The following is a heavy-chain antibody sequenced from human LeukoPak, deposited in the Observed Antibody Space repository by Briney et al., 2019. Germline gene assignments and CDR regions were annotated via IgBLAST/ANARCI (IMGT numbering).Heavy chain of an antibody. CDR1: GGSISSYY. CDR2: IYYSGST. V-gene: IGHV4-59*01. D-gene: IGHD3-3*01. Sequence: SETLSLTCTVSGGSISSYYWSWIRQPPGKGLEWIGYIYYSGSTNYNPSLKSRVTISVDTSKNQFSLKLSSVTAADTAVYYCAREVAIFGVLDVWGQGTTGTVSS. J-gene: IGHJ6*02. CDR3: AREVAIFGVLDV.